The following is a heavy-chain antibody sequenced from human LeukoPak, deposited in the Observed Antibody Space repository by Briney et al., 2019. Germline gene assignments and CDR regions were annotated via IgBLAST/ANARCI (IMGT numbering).Heavy chain of an antibody. D-gene: IGHD5-18*01. V-gene: IGHV3-49*04. CDR1: GFTFGDYA. CDR2: IRSKAYGGTT. J-gene: IGHJ4*02. Sequence: GGSLRLSCTASGFTFGDYAMSWVRQAPGKGLEWVGFIRSKAYGGTTEYAASVKGRFTISRDDSKSIAYLQMNSLKTEDAAVYYCTRVRDTAIGRGGYFDYWGQGTLVTVSS. CDR3: TRVRDTAIGRGGYFDY.